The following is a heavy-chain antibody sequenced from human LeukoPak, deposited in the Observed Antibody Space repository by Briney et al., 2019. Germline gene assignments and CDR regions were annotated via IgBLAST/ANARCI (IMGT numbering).Heavy chain of an antibody. V-gene: IGHV1-69*01. CDR2: IIPIFGTA. CDR1: GVTFTSYT. CDR3: ARAPFDTIFGVVPNFDY. Sequence: GSSVKVSCKASGVTFTSYTFSWVRQAPGQGLEWMGGIIPIFGTANYAQKFQGRVTITADESTSTAYMELSSLRTEDTAVYYCARAPFDTIFGVVPNFDYWGQGTLVTVSS. D-gene: IGHD3-3*01. J-gene: IGHJ4*02.